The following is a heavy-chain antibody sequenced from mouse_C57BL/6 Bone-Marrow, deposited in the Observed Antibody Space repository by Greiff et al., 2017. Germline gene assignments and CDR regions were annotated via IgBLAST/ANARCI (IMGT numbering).Heavy chain of an antibody. Sequence: DVKLQESGGGLVKPGGSLKLSCAASGFTFSSYAMSWVRQTPEKRLEWVATISDGGSYTYYPDNVKGRFTISRDNAKNNLYLQMSHLKSEDTAMYYCARAPLRSYFDYWGQGTTLTVSS. CDR3: ARAPLRSYFDY. V-gene: IGHV5-4*03. CDR1: GFTFSSYA. J-gene: IGHJ2*01. CDR2: ISDGGSYT. D-gene: IGHD1-1*01.